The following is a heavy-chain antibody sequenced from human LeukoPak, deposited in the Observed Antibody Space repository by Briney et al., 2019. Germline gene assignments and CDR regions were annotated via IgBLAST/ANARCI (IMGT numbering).Heavy chain of an antibody. D-gene: IGHD5-18*01. CDR2: IYYSGST. V-gene: IGHV4-59*01. CDR1: GGSISSYY. CDR3: ARSRIQLWLPVGDFYYFDY. J-gene: IGHJ4*02. Sequence: KPSETLSLTCTVSGGSISSYYWSWIRQPPGKGLEWIGYIYYSGSTNYNPSLKSRVTISVDTSKNQFSLKLSSVTAADTAVNYCARSRIQLWLPVGDFYYFDYWGQGTLVTVSS.